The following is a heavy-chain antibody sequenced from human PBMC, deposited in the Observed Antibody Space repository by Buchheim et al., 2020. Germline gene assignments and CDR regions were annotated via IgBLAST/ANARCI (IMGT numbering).Heavy chain of an antibody. CDR1: GFTFSSYG. D-gene: IGHD3-3*01. CDR3: ATNPFLGITIFGGVPF. V-gene: IGHV3-33*01. Sequence: QVQLVESGGGVVQPGRSLRLSCAASGFTFSSYGMHWVRQAPGKGLEWVAVIWYDGSNKYYADSVKGRFTISRDNSKNTLYLQMNSLRAEDTAVYYCATNPFLGITIFGGVPFWGQGTL. J-gene: IGHJ4*02. CDR2: IWYDGSNK.